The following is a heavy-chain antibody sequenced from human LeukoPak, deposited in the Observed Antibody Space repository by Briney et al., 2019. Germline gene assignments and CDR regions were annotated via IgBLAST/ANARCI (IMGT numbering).Heavy chain of an antibody. CDR1: GYTFTGYY. D-gene: IGHD2-8*01. Sequence: ASVKVSCKASGYTFTGYYIHWVRQAPGQGLEWMGLIHPNSGDTKYAQKFQGRITVTRDTSIRTSYMELSSLRSDDTAVYYCSMYASGTSFVDYWGQGTLVTVSS. V-gene: IGHV1-2*02. J-gene: IGHJ4*02. CDR2: IHPNSGDT. CDR3: SMYASGTSFVDY.